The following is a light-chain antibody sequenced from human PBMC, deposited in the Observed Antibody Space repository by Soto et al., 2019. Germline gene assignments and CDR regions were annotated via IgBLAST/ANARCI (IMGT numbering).Light chain of an antibody. CDR3: QEYNAYSMT. V-gene: IGKV1-5*03. CDR2: KAS. CDR1: QTISNW. J-gene: IGKJ5*01. Sequence: GDRVTITCRASQTISNWLAWYQQKXGXXXKXXXYKASTLETGVPSRFSGSGSGTEFTLRISSLQPDDFGTYYCQEYNAYSMTFGQGKRLEIK.